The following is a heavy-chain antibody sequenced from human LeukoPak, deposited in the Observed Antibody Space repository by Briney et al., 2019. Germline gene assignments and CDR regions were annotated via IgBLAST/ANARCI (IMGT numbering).Heavy chain of an antibody. CDR2: INSDGSST. D-gene: IGHD3-10*01. J-gene: IGHJ6*03. V-gene: IGHV3-74*01. CDR3: ARGGVTMVRGQYYMDV. Sequence: GGSLRLSCAASGFTFSSYWMHWVRHAPGKGLVWVSRINSDGSSTSYADSVKGRFTISRDNAKNTLYLQMNSLRAEDTAVYYCARGGVTMVRGQYYMDVWGKGTTVTVSS. CDR1: GFTFSSYW.